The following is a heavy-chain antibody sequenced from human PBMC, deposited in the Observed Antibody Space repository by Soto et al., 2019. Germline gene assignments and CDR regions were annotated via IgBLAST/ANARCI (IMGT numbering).Heavy chain of an antibody. CDR2: ISYDGSNK. V-gene: IGHV3-30*18. D-gene: IGHD3-22*01. CDR1: GFTFSSYG. J-gene: IGHJ1*01. Sequence: GGSLRLSCAASGFTFSSYGMHWVRQAPGKXLEWVAVISYDGSNKYYADSVKGRFIISRDNSKNTLYLQMNSLRAEDTAVYYCAKDYYDSSGYYYLSGYFQHWGQGTLVTVSS. CDR3: AKDYYDSSGYYYLSGYFQH.